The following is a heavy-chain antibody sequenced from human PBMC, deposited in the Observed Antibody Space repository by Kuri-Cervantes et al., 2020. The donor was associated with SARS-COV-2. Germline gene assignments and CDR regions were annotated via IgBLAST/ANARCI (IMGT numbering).Heavy chain of an antibody. CDR1: GFTVSSNY. CDR3: ARGGIVVPAAITYYYGMDV. J-gene: IGHJ6*02. D-gene: IGHD2-2*02. CDR2: IGTAGDT. V-gene: IGHV3-13*01. Sequence: GESLKIFCAASGFTVSSNYMHWVRQATGKGLEWVSAIGTAGDTYYPGSVKGRFTISRENAKNSLYLQMNSLRAGDTAVYYCARGGIVVPAAITYYYGMDVLCQGTTVTVSS.